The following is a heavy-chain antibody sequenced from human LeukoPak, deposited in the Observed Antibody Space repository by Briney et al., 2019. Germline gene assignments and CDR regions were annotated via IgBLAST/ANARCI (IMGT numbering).Heavy chain of an antibody. Sequence: GGSLRLSCAASGFTFSSYSMNWVRQAPGKGLEWVSSISSSSSYIYYADSVKGRFTISRDNAKNSLYLQMNSLRAEDTAVYYCARDGYSFGHDFDYWGQGTLVTVSS. CDR2: ISSSSSYI. CDR1: GFTFSSYS. D-gene: IGHD5-18*01. V-gene: IGHV3-21*01. CDR3: ARDGYSFGHDFDY. J-gene: IGHJ4*02.